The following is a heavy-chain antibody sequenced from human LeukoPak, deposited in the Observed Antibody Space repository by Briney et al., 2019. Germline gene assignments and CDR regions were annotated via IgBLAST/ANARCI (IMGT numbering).Heavy chain of an antibody. D-gene: IGHD2-2*01. CDR2: ISSSSSYI. CDR3: ARELVVVPAAMSP. Sequence: GGSLRLSCAASGFTFSSYSMNWVRQAPGKGLEWVSSISSSSSYIYCADSVKGRSTISRDNAKNSLYLQMNSLRAEDTAVYYCARELVVVPAAMSPWGQGTLVTVSS. CDR1: GFTFSSYS. J-gene: IGHJ5*02. V-gene: IGHV3-21*01.